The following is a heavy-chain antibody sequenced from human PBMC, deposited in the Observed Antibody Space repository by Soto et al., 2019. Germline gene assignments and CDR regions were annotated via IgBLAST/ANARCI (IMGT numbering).Heavy chain of an antibody. D-gene: IGHD2-21*02. Sequence: GASVKVSCKASGYTFTGYYMHWVRQSPGQGLEWMGGINPNSGGTNYAQKFQGRVTMTRDTSISTAYMELSSLRSDDTAVYYSGSDLLLAYCGGDCYPFDYWGQGTLVTVSS. CDR1: GYTFTGYY. V-gene: IGHV1-2*02. J-gene: IGHJ4*02. CDR2: INPNSGGT. CDR3: GSDLLLAYCGGDCYPFDY.